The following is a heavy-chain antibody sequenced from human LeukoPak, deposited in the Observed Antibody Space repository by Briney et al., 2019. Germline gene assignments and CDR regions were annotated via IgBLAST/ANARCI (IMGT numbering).Heavy chain of an antibody. CDR1: GYTFTGYY. Sequence: ASVKVSCKASGYTFTGYYMHWVRQAPGQGLEWMGRINPNSGGTNYAQKFQGRVTITTDESTSTAYMELSSLRSEDTAVYYCATPLYSSSWPSFDYWGQGTLVTVSS. D-gene: IGHD6-13*01. V-gene: IGHV1-2*06. CDR2: INPNSGGT. CDR3: ATPLYSSSWPSFDY. J-gene: IGHJ4*02.